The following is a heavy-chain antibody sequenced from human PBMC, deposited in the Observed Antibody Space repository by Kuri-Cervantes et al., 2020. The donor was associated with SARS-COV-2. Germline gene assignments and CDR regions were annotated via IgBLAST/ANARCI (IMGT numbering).Heavy chain of an antibody. CDR2: ISGSGGST. V-gene: IGHV3-23*01. D-gene: IGHD6-19*01. CDR3: ARNRGSGWPFFDY. Sequence: GGSLRLSCAASGFTFSSYAMSWVRQAPGKGLEWVSAISGSGGSTYYADSVKGRFTISRDNAKNSLYLQMNSLRAEDTAVYYCARNRGSGWPFFDYWGQGTLVTCSS. J-gene: IGHJ4*02. CDR1: GFTFSSYA.